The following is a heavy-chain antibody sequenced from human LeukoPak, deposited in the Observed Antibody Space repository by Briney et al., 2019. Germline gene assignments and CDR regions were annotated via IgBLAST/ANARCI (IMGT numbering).Heavy chain of an antibody. Sequence: GGSLGLSCAASGFTFSSYTMHWVRQAPGKGLEWVAVLSYDGSNKYYADSVKGRFAISRDNSRNTMYLQMNSLRAEDTAVYYCARGRYCSSTSCYENYYYALDIWGQGTTVTLSS. CDR3: ARGRYCSSTSCYENYYYALDI. CDR2: LSYDGSNK. CDR1: GFTFSSYT. D-gene: IGHD2-2*01. V-gene: IGHV3-30*09. J-gene: IGHJ6*02.